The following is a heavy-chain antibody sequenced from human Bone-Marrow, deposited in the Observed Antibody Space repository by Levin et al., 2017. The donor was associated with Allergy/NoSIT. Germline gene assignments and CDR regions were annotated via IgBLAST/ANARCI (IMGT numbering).Heavy chain of an antibody. CDR3: AREDYYYYYMDV. CDR1: GYTFTSYA. V-gene: IGHV1-3*01. J-gene: IGHJ6*03. CDR2: INAGNGNT. Sequence: ASVKVSCKASGYTFTSYAMHWVRQAPGQRLEWMGWINAGNGNTKYSQKFQGRVTITRDTSASTAYMELSSLRSEDTAVYYCAREDYYYYYMDVWGKGTTVTVSS.